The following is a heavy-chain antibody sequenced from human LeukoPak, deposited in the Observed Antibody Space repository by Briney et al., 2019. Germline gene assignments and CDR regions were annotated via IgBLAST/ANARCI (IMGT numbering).Heavy chain of an antibody. J-gene: IGHJ4*02. CDR1: GDITHY. CDR2: IYFSGSV. CDR3: ARVARSSFS. V-gene: IGHV4-39*01. D-gene: IGHD6-13*01. Sequence: PSETLSLTCSVSGDITHYWGWIRQPPGKGLECIGSIYFSGSVYYNPSPRSRVTISVDTSKNQFSLKLSSVTAADTAVYYCARVARSSFSWGQGTLVTVSS.